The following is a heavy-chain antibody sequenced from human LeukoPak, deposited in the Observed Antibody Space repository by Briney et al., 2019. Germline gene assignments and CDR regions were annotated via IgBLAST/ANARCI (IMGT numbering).Heavy chain of an antibody. D-gene: IGHD2-21*02. CDR2: INHSGST. CDR1: GGSFSGYY. CDR3: ATTYCGGDCYKNWFDP. Sequence: PSETLSLTCAVYGGSFSGYYWSWIRQPPGKGLEWIGEINHSGSTNYNPSLKSRVTISVDTSKNQFSLKLSSVTAADTAVYYCATTYCGGDCYKNWFDPWGQGTLVTVSS. J-gene: IGHJ5*02. V-gene: IGHV4-34*01.